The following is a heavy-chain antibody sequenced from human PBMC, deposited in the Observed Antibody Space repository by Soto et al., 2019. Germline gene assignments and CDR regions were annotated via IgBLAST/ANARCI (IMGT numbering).Heavy chain of an antibody. CDR1: GFTFDDYA. V-gene: IGHV3-9*01. CDR2: ISWNSDTI. Sequence: EVQLVESGGGLVQPGRSLRLSCAASGFTFDDYAIHWVRQAPGKGLEWVSGISWNSDTIGYADSVKGRITISRDSAKNSVYLQMNSLRPEDTALYYCAKALPPGSYYKPLHYWGQRTLVTVSS. D-gene: IGHD3-10*01. CDR3: AKALPPGSYYKPLHY. J-gene: IGHJ4*02.